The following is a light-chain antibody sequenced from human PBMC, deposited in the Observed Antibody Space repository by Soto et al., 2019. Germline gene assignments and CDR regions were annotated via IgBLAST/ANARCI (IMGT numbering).Light chain of an antibody. CDR3: SSYTTSSTVV. V-gene: IGLV2-14*01. J-gene: IGLJ2*01. CDR2: EVD. CDR1: NSDVGGFNY. Sequence: QSVLTQPASVSGSPGQSITISCTGTNSDVGGFNYVSWYQHYPGKVPKLLICEVDNRPSGVSGRFSGSKSGNTASLTISGLQAEDEADYYCSSYTTSSTVVFGGGTQLTVL.